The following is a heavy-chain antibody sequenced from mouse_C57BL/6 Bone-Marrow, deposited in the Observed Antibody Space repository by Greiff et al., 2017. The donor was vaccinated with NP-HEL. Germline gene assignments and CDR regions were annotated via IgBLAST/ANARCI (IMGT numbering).Heavy chain of an antibody. Sequence: EVMLVDSGGGLVKPGGSLKLSCAASGFTFSSYAMSWVRQTPEKRLEWVATISDGGSYTYYPDNVKGRFTISRDNAKNNLYLQMSHLKSEDTAMYYCARENYYGSSSFFDYWGQGTTLTVSS. CDR3: ARENYYGSSSFFDY. J-gene: IGHJ2*01. V-gene: IGHV5-4*03. CDR2: ISDGGSYT. CDR1: GFTFSSYA. D-gene: IGHD1-1*01.